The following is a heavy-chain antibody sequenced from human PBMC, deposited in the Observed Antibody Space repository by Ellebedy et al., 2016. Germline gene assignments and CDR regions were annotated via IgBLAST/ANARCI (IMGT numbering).Heavy chain of an antibody. J-gene: IGHJ3*02. V-gene: IGHV1-24*01. CDR1: RYTLTDLS. Sequence: ASVKVSXKVSRYTLTDLSMHWVRQAPGKGLEWMGGFDPEDGETIYAQKFQGRVTMTEDTSTDTAYMELSSLRSEDTAVYYCASERTTTVSIGAFDIWGQGTMVTVSS. CDR2: FDPEDGET. CDR3: ASERTTTVSIGAFDI. D-gene: IGHD4-11*01.